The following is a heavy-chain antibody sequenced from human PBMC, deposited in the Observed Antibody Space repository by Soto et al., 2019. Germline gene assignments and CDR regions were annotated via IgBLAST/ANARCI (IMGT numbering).Heavy chain of an antibody. J-gene: IGHJ4*02. CDR2: IYYSGST. Sequence: PSETLSLTCTVSGGSISSYYWSWIRQPPGKGLEWIGYIYYSGSTNYNPSLKSRVTISGDTSKNQLSLKLSSVTAADTAVYYCARSTGYGDSYFDYWGQGTLVTASS. V-gene: IGHV4-59*01. D-gene: IGHD4-17*01. CDR3: ARSTGYGDSYFDY. CDR1: GGSISSYY.